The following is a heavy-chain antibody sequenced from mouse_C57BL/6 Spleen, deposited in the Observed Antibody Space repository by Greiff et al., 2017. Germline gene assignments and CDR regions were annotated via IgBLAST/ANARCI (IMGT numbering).Heavy chain of an antibody. D-gene: IGHD1-1*01. V-gene: IGHV2-6*01. Sequence: LGVIWGVGSTNYNSALKSRLSISKDNSKSQVFLKMNSLQTDDTAMYYCASSTVVAPFAYWGQGDLVTVSA. CDR3: ASSTVVAPFAY. CDR2: IWGVGST. J-gene: IGHJ3*01.